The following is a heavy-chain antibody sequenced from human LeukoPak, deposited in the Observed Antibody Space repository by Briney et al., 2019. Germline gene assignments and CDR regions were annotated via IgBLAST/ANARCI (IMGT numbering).Heavy chain of an antibody. Sequence: PSETLSLTCAVYGGSFSGYYWSWIRQPPGKGLEWIGEINHSGSTNYNPSLKSRVTISVDTSKNQFSLKLSSVTAADTAVYYCARDFDGAPLGYWGQGTLVTVSS. CDR2: INHSGST. CDR1: GGSFSGYY. D-gene: IGHD4-17*01. CDR3: ARDFDGAPLGY. J-gene: IGHJ4*02. V-gene: IGHV4-34*09.